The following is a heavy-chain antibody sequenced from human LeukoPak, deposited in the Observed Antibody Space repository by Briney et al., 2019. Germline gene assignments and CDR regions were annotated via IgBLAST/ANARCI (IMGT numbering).Heavy chain of an antibody. V-gene: IGHV1-24*01. Sequence: ASLRVSCKLSVYTLTDLSLHSLRQAPGKGLVWMGGFDTEDGEKIYAQSFQGRVTMTEDTSTDTAYMELSSLRSDYTAVYYCATFDSSGYYWGQTTLVTVSS. J-gene: IGHJ4*02. D-gene: IGHD3-22*01. CDR1: VYTLTDLS. CDR3: ATFDSSGYY. CDR2: FDTEDGEK.